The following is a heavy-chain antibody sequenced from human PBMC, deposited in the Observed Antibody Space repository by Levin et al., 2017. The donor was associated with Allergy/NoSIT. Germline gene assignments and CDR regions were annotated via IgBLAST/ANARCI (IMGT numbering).Heavy chain of an antibody. CDR3: ATQVDDFWSGYYGY. Sequence: GGSLRLSCAASGFTFSSYAMSWVRQAPGKGLEWVSAISGSGGSTYYADSVKGRFTISRDNSKNTLYLQMNSLRAEDTAVYYCATQVDDFWSGYYGYWGQGTLVTVSS. D-gene: IGHD3-3*01. V-gene: IGHV3-23*01. J-gene: IGHJ4*02. CDR1: GFTFSSYA. CDR2: ISGSGGST.